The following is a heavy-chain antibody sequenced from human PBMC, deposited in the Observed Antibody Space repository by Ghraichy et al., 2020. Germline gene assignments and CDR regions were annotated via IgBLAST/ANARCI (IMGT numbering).Heavy chain of an antibody. CDR2: IYTSGST. CDR1: GGSINDYY. J-gene: IGHJ4*02. D-gene: IGHD6-13*01. V-gene: IGHV4-4*09. CDR3: PRSFSTTWSALAS. Sequence: SETLSLTCTVSGGSINDYYWSWIRQAPGKGLEWTGYIYTSGSTNYNPSLKNRVSISVDSSKNQVSLRLTSVTAADTAVYYCPRSFSTTWSALASWGQGTLVTVSS.